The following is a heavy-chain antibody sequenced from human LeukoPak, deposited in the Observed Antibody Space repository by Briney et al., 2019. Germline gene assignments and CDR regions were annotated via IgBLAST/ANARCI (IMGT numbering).Heavy chain of an antibody. J-gene: IGHJ4*02. CDR2: IKSKTDGGTT. V-gene: IGHV3-15*01. Sequence: GGSLRLSCAASGFTFSNAWMSWVRQAPGKGLEWVGRIKSKTDGGTTDYAAPVKGRFTISRDDSENTLYLQMNSLKTEDTAVYYCITFSMIVVVITGWGQGTLVTVSS. CDR3: ITFSMIVVVITG. D-gene: IGHD3-22*01. CDR1: GFTFSNAW.